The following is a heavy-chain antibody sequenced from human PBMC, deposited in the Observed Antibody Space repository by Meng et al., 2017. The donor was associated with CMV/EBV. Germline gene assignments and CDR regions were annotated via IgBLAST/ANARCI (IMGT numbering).Heavy chain of an antibody. CDR3: ANVAQSPGWELHHYYYGMDV. Sequence: GESLKISCAASGFTFSSYGMHWVRQAPGKGLEWVAFIRYDGSKYYADSVKGRFTISRDNSKNTLYLQMNSLRAEDTAVYYCANVAQSPGWELHHYYYGMDVWGQGTTVTVSS. CDR2: IRYDGSK. V-gene: IGHV3-30*02. J-gene: IGHJ6*02. D-gene: IGHD1-26*01. CDR1: GFTFSSYG.